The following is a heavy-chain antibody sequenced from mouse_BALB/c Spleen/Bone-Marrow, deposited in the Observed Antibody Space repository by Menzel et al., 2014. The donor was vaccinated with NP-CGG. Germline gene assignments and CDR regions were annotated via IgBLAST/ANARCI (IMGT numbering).Heavy chain of an antibody. J-gene: IGHJ2*01. V-gene: IGHV4-1*02. Sequence: EVQLVESGGGLVQPGGSLKLSCAASGFDFSRYWMSWVRQAPGKGLEWIGEINPDSRTINYSPSLKDKFIISRDNAKNTLYLRLNKVRSEDTALYYCARPDYYGYLNYWGQGTTFTVSS. CDR3: ARPDYYGYLNY. D-gene: IGHD1-1*01. CDR2: INPDSRTI. CDR1: GFDFSRYW.